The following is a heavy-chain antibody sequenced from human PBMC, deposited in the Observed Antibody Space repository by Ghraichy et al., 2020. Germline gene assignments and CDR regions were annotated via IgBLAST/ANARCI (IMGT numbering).Heavy chain of an antibody. Sequence: ASVKVSCKVSGYTLTELSMHWVRQAPGKGLEWMGGFDPEDGETIYAQKFQGRVTMTEDTSTDTAYMELSSLRSEDTAVYYCAALWFGDRMNAFDIWGQGTMVTVSS. V-gene: IGHV1-24*01. D-gene: IGHD3-10*01. CDR1: GYTLTELS. CDR3: AALWFGDRMNAFDI. J-gene: IGHJ3*02. CDR2: FDPEDGET.